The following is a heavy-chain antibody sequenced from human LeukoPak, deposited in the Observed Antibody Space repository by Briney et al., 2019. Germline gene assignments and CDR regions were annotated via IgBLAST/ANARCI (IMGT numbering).Heavy chain of an antibody. J-gene: IGHJ3*02. V-gene: IGHV4-4*07. CDR2: IYTSGST. Sequence: SETLSLTCTVSGGSISSYYWSWIRQPAGKGLEWIGRIYTSGSTNYNPSLKSRVTMPVDTSKNQFSLKLSSVTAADTAVYYCARDGEQQLPGAFDIWGQGTMVTVSS. CDR1: GGSISSYY. D-gene: IGHD6-13*01. CDR3: ARDGEQQLPGAFDI.